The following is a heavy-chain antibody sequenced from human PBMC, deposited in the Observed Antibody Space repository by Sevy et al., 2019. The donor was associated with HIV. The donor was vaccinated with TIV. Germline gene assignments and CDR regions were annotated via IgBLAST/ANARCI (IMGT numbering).Heavy chain of an antibody. CDR3: SRGTFDRRPFCSRGTGLCTFDF. V-gene: IGHV4-61*02. D-gene: IGHD2-2*01. Sequence: SETLSLTCTVSGGSLSGGSYYWTWIRQPAGKGLEWIGRIYASGATNSNPSLRSRLTISVDTSKNQFSLNLRSVTAAGTAVYFLSRGTFDRRPFCSRGTGLCTFDFWGQGTMVTVSS. CDR1: GGSLSGGSYY. J-gene: IGHJ3*01. CDR2: IYASGAT.